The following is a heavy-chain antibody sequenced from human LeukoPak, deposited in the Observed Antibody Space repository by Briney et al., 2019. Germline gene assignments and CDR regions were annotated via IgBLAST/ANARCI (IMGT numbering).Heavy chain of an antibody. D-gene: IGHD3-22*01. CDR2: ISYDGSTK. CDR3: ARGAYYFDSSGYSGAFDI. J-gene: IGHJ3*02. CDR1: GFTFSSHA. V-gene: IGHV3-30*04. Sequence: GGSLSLSCKASGFTFSSHAMHWVRQAPGKGLEWVAKISYDGSTKYYADTVKGRVTISRDNSTNTLYLQMNSLRAEDTALYYCARGAYYFDSSGYSGAFDIWGQGKMVTVSS.